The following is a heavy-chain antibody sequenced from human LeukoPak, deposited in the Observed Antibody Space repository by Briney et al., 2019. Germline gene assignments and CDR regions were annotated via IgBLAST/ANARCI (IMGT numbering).Heavy chain of an antibody. V-gene: IGHV1-46*01. CDR3: ARGPLYEVTRYYYYYYGMDV. D-gene: IGHD2-2*02. CDR2: INPSGGST. Sequence: GGSVKVSCKASGYTFTSYYMHWVRQAPGQGLEWMGIINPSGGSTSYAQKFQGRVTMTRDTSTSTVYMELSSLRSEDTAVYYCARGPLYEVTRYYYYYYGMDVWGQGTTVTVSS. J-gene: IGHJ6*02. CDR1: GYTFTSYY.